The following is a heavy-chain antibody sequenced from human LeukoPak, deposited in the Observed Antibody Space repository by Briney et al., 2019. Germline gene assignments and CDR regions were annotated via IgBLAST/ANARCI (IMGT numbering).Heavy chain of an antibody. V-gene: IGHV3-23*01. CDR1: GFTFSNYV. CDR2: ISDSGDDT. CDR3: VKVGGGGGWYWSP. Sequence: GGSLRLSCTGSGFTFSNYVMSWVRQAPGKRLKWVSGISDSGDDTDYADSVKGRFTISRDNSKNTLFLQMNILRVEDTAVYYCVKVGGGGGWYWSPWGQRTPVTVSS. J-gene: IGHJ5*02. D-gene: IGHD6-19*01.